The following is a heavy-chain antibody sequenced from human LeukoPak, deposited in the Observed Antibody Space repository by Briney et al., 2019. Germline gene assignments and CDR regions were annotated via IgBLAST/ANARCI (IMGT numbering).Heavy chain of an antibody. V-gene: IGHV4-59*01. CDR1: GGSINSYY. D-gene: IGHD3-3*01. CDR3: ASYDFRDFDAFDI. J-gene: IGHJ3*02. Sequence: SETLSLTCAVSGGSINSYYWSWIRQPPGKGLEWIGYIYYSGSTNYNPSLKSRVTISVDTSKNQFSLKLSSVTAADTAVYYCASYDFRDFDAFDIWGQETMVTVSS. CDR2: IYYSGST.